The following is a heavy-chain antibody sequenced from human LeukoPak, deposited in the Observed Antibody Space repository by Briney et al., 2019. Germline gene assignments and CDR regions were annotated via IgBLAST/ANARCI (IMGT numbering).Heavy chain of an antibody. CDR2: ISGSGGST. J-gene: IGHJ4*02. V-gene: IGHV3-23*01. Sequence: GGSLRLSCAASGFTFRSYAMSWVRQAPGKGLEWVSAISGSGGSTYYADSGKGRFTISRDNSTNTLYLQMNSLRAEDTAVYYCAKLGYYYGSGSYYTRDYWGQGTLVTVSS. CDR3: AKLGYYYGSGSYYTRDY. D-gene: IGHD3-10*01. CDR1: GFTFRSYA.